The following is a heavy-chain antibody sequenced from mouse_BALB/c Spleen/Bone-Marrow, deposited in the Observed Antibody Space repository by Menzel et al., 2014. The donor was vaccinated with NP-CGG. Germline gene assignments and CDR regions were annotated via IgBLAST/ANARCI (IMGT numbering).Heavy chain of an antibody. CDR1: GYAFSSFW. Sequence: QVHVKQSGAELVRPGSSVKISRKASGYAFSSFWMNWVKQRPGQGLEWIGQIYPGDGETNYNGKFKGKATLTADKSSSTAYMQLSSLTSEDSAVYFCARDDYGPDYWGQGTTLTVSS. V-gene: IGHV1-80*01. D-gene: IGHD2-4*01. J-gene: IGHJ2*01. CDR2: IYPGDGET. CDR3: ARDDYGPDY.